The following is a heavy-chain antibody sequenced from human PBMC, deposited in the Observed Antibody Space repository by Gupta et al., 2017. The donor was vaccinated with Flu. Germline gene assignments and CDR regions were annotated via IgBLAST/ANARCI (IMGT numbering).Heavy chain of an antibody. CDR2: FDIEDGET. J-gene: IGHJ6*03. V-gene: IGHV1-24*01. Sequence: PGKGLEWMGHFDIEDGETVYAQKLQGRVTMTEDTSTDTAYMELSSLRSEDTAVYYCATDGLLRYFDWLSRRYYYFMDVWGEGTTVTVSS. D-gene: IGHD3-9*01. CDR3: ATDGLLRYFDWLSRRYYYFMDV.